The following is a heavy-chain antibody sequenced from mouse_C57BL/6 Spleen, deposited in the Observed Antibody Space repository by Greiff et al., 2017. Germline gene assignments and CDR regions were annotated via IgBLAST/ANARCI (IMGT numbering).Heavy chain of an antibody. D-gene: IGHD3-1*01. CDR1: GYAFSSSW. CDR3: ARRATLDY. Sequence: QVQLQQSGPELVKPGASVKISCKASGYAFSSSWMNWVKQRPGKGLEWIGRIYPGDGDTNYNGKFKSKATLTVDKPSSTAYMQLSSLTSEDSAVYYCARRATLDYWGQGTTLTVSS. J-gene: IGHJ2*01. V-gene: IGHV1-82*01. CDR2: IYPGDGDT.